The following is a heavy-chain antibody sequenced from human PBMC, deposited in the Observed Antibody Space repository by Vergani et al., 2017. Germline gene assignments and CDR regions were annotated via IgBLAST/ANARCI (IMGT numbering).Heavy chain of an antibody. Sequence: HVQLVESGGGVVQPGRSLRLSCAASGFTFSSYGMHWVRQAPGKGLEWVAVIWYDGSNKYYADSVKGRFTISRDNSKNTLYLQMNSLRAEDTAVYYCAREYYIGGYYYDSSGYSYFDYWGQGTLVTVSS. CDR3: AREYYIGGYYYDSSGYSYFDY. V-gene: IGHV3-33*01. CDR1: GFTFSSYG. CDR2: IWYDGSNK. D-gene: IGHD3-22*01. J-gene: IGHJ4*02.